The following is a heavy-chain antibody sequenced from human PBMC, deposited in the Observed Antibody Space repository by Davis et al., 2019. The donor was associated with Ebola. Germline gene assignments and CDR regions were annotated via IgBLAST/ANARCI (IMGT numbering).Heavy chain of an antibody. D-gene: IGHD3-22*01. Sequence: PGGSLRLSCLASGFTFKSYAMHWVRQAPGKGLEYVAGITGNGDNTYHADSVKGRFSISRDNSKKTLFLQMSSLRAEDTAVYFCVKDLYYFDGSNYYYDPEPWGQGTQVTVSS. V-gene: IGHV3-64D*06. CDR1: GFTFKSYA. J-gene: IGHJ5*02. CDR2: ITGNGDNT. CDR3: VKDLYYFDGSNYYYDPEP.